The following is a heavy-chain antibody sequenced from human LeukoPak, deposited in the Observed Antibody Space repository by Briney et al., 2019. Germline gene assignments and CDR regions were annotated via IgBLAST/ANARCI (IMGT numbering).Heavy chain of an antibody. V-gene: IGHV3-30*18. CDR2: ISYDGSNK. J-gene: IGHJ5*02. Sequence: AGGSLRLSCAVSGFTFSSYGMHWVRQAPGKGLEWVAVISYDGSNKYYADSVKGRFTISRDNSKNTLYLQMNSLRAEDTAVYYCAKSSGRHGYGFSSYNWFDPWGQGTLVTVSS. CDR1: GFTFSSYG. D-gene: IGHD5-18*01. CDR3: AKSSGRHGYGFSSYNWFDP.